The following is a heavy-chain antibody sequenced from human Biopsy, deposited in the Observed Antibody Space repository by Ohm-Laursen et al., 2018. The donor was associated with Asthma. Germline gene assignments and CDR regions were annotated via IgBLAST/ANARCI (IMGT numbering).Heavy chain of an antibody. CDR1: GYTFISYA. J-gene: IGHJ5*02. CDR2: INAGNGNT. Sequence: ASVKVSCKASGYTFISYAIHWVRQAPGQRPEWMGWINAGNGNTKYSQKFQGRATITRDTSATTAYMELSSLRSEDTAVYYCARVRKDYYDSSGLSGGWFDPWGQGTLVTVSS. CDR3: ARVRKDYYDSSGLSGGWFDP. V-gene: IGHV1-3*01. D-gene: IGHD3-22*01.